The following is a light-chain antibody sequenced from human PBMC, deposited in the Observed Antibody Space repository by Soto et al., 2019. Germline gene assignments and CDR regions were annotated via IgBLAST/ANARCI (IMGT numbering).Light chain of an antibody. CDR2: DVS. J-gene: IGLJ2*01. CDR1: SSDVGGYNY. CDR3: SSYTSSSTVV. Sequence: QSALTQPASVSGSPRQSITISCTGTSSDVGGYNYVSWYQQHPGKAPKLMIYDVSNRPSWVSNRFSGSKSGNTASLTISGLQAEDEADYYCSSYTSSSTVVFGGGTKLTVL. V-gene: IGLV2-14*01.